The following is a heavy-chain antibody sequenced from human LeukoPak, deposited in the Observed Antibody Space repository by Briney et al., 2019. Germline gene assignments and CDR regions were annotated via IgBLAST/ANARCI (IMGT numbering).Heavy chain of an antibody. CDR2: ISYDGSNK. J-gene: IGHJ3*02. CDR1: GFTFSSYG. D-gene: IGHD2-21*02. Sequence: PGGSLRLSCAASGFTFSSYGMHWVRQAPGKGLEWVAVISYDGSNKYYADSVKGRFTISRDNSKNTLYLQMNSLRAEDTAVYYCVVTRDAFDIWGQGTMVTVSS. V-gene: IGHV3-30*03. CDR3: VVTRDAFDI.